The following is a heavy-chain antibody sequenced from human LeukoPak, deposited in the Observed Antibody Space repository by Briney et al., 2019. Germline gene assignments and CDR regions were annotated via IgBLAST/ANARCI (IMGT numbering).Heavy chain of an antibody. CDR2: FDPEDGET. D-gene: IGHD3-22*01. Sequence: ASVKVSCKVSGYTLTELSMHWVRQAPGQGLEWMGGFDPEDGETIYAQKFQGRVTMTEDTSTDTAYMELSSLRSEDTAVYYCATDGPPNYYDSSGYAFDIWGQGTMVTVSS. J-gene: IGHJ3*02. V-gene: IGHV1-24*01. CDR3: ATDGPPNYYDSSGYAFDI. CDR1: GYTLTELS.